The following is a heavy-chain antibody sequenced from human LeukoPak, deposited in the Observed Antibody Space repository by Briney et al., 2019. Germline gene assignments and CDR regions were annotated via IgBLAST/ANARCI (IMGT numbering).Heavy chain of an antibody. CDR2: LSSIGDT. J-gene: IGHJ4*02. D-gene: IGHD2-21*01. V-gene: IGHV3-66*01. CDR1: GFSVNDNY. CDR3: AREGGGEVPTFDY. Sequence: GGSLRLSCAASGFSVNDNYMTWVRQAPGKGLEWVSFLSSIGDTYYADSVKGRIIISRDNFNNTLYLQMNSLRAEDTAVYYCAREGGGEVPTFDYWGQGTLVTVSS.